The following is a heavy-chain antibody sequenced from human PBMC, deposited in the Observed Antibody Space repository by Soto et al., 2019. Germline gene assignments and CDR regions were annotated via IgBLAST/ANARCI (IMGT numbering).Heavy chain of an antibody. D-gene: IGHD3-16*01. CDR3: ATGLGAVLH. CDR1: GGSISNSIYY. J-gene: IGHJ4*02. CDR2: IYYSGGT. V-gene: IGHV4-39*01. Sequence: QLQLQESGPGLVKPSETLSLTCAVSGGSISNSIYYWGWIRQPPGKGLEWIGSIYYSGGTYYNPSLKSRVTISLDTSKNQFSLRLSSVTAADTAVYYCATGLGAVLHWGQGTQVTVSS.